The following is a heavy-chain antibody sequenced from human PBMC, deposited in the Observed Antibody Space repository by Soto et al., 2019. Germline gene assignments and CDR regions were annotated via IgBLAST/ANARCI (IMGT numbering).Heavy chain of an antibody. CDR1: GFSLPPSGVG. J-gene: IGHJ4*02. CDR2: MYWDDDK. CDR3: AHRYLRTVFRLLTTTVIHFDL. V-gene: IGHV2-5*02. Sequence: QITLKESGTTVVKPTETITLTCTFSGFSLPPSGVGVGWVRQTPGKAPEWLALMYWDDDKRYSTSLKSRLTNTKENSKNLLVLTMANVDPADAATYYRAHRYLRTVFRLLTTTVIHFDLWGQGTPVVVAS. D-gene: IGHD3-22*01.